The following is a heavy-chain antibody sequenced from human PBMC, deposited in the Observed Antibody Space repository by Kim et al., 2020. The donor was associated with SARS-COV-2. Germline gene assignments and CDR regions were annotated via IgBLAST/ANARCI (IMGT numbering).Heavy chain of an antibody. CDR3: ARDHDYYGSGSYSDYYYYYGMDV. CDR2: INPSGGST. V-gene: IGHV1-46*01. J-gene: IGHJ6*02. CDR1: GYTFTSYY. Sequence: ASVKVSCKASGYTFTSYYMHWVRQAPGQGLEWMGIINPSGGSTSYAQKFQGRVTMTRDTSTSTVYMELSSLRSEDTAVYYCARDHDYYGSGSYSDYYYYYGMDVWGQGTTVTVSS. D-gene: IGHD3-10*01.